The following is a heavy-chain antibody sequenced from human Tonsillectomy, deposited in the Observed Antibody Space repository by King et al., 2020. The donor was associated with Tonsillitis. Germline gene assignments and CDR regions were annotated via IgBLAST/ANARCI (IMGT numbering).Heavy chain of an antibody. Sequence: VQLVESGEGLVKPGGSLRLSCAASGFTFSSYSMNWVRQPPGKGREGVPSIISSRSNINYANSLKGRFTISRDNAKNSLYLQMNSLRAEDTAVYYCARDPPPYCSSTSCYGTEYFQHWGQGTLVTVSS. D-gene: IGHD2-2*01. CDR1: GFTFSSYS. CDR3: ARDPPPYCSSTSCYGTEYFQH. CDR2: IISSRSNI. V-gene: IGHV3-21*01. J-gene: IGHJ1*01.